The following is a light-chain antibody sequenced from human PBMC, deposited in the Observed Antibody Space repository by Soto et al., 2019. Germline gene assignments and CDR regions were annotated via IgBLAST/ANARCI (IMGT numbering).Light chain of an antibody. CDR2: EVS. CDR1: SSDVGGYNY. CDR3: SSYTSSSYYV. J-gene: IGLJ1*01. Sequence: QSVLAQPASVSGSAGQSITISCTGTSSDVGGYNYVSWYQQHPGKAPKLVIYEVSNRPSGVSNRFSGSKSGNTASLTISGLQAEDEADYYCSSYTSSSYYVFGTGTKVTVL. V-gene: IGLV2-14*01.